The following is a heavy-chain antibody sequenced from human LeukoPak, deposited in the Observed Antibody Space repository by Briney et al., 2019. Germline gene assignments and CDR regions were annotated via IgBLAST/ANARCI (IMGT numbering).Heavy chain of an antibody. V-gene: IGHV4-39*01. CDR1: GGSISSSSYY. CDR3: ARLQSGNHGFDY. CDR2: IYYSGST. Sequence: SETLSLTCTVSGGSISSSSYYWGWIRQPPGKGLEWIGSIYYSGSTYYNPSLKSRVTISVDTSKNQFSLKLSSVTAADTAVYYCARLQSGNHGFDYWGQGTLVTVSS. D-gene: IGHD4-11*01. J-gene: IGHJ4*02.